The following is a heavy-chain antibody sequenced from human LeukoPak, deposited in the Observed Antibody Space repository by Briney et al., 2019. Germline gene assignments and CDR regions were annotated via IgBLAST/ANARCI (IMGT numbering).Heavy chain of an antibody. CDR2: ISSSGSTI. CDR1: GFTFSSYE. Sequence: PGGSLRLSCAASGFTFSSYEMNWVRQAPGKGLEWVSYISSSGSTIYYADSVKGRFTISRDNAKNSLYLQMNSLRAEDTAVYYCARDPGYSYAVGAFDIWGQGTMVTVSS. J-gene: IGHJ3*02. CDR3: ARDPGYSYAVGAFDI. V-gene: IGHV3-48*03. D-gene: IGHD5-18*01.